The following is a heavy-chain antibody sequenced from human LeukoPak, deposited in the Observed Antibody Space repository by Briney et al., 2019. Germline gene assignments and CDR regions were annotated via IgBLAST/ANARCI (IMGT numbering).Heavy chain of an antibody. CDR2: IKEDGSDK. CDR3: ARWTDWYLDL. D-gene: IGHD3/OR15-3a*01. Sequence: QTGGSLRLSCAASGISFSNYWMTWIRQAPEKGLQWVANIKEDGSDKNYADSVKGRFTISRDNAKNLLYLQMSSLRAEDTAVYYCARWTDWYLDLWGRGTLVTVSS. CDR1: GISFSNYW. J-gene: IGHJ2*01. V-gene: IGHV3-7*01.